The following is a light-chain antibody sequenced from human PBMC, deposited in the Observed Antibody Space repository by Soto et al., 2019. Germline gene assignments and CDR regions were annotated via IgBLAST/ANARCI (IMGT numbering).Light chain of an antibody. CDR3: SSYTSSSTYV. CDR2: EVS. CDR1: SSDVGGYNY. Sequence: LTQPASVSGSPGQSITISCTGTSSDVGGYNYVSWYQQHPGKAPKLMIYEVSNRPSGVSNRFSGSKSGNTASLTISGLQAEDEADYYCSSYTSSSTYVLGTGTKVTVL. J-gene: IGLJ1*01. V-gene: IGLV2-14*01.